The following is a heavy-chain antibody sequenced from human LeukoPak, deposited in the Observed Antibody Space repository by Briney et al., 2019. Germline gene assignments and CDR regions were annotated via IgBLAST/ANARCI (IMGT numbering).Heavy chain of an antibody. CDR2: IYYSGST. J-gene: IGHJ3*02. CDR3: ARHEALVRGYYRRAFDI. Sequence: SETLSLTCTVSGGSISSSSYYWGWIRQPPGKGLEWIGSIYYSGSTYYNPSLKSRVTISVDTSKNQFPLKLSSVTAADTAVYYCARHEALVRGYYRRAFDIWGQGTMVTVSS. CDR1: GGSISSSSYY. D-gene: IGHD3-3*01. V-gene: IGHV4-39*01.